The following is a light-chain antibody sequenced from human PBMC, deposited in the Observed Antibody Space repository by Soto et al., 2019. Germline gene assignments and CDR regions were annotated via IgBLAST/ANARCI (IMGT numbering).Light chain of an antibody. CDR3: QQYNSFPT. CDR2: KAS. V-gene: IGKV1-5*03. Sequence: DIQMTQSPSTLSASVGDRVTITCRASQSISSWLAWYQQKPGKAPKLLLYKASILESGVPSRFSGSGSGTEFTLTVSSLQPDDFATYYCQQYNSFPTFGQGTKVEIK. CDR1: QSISSW. J-gene: IGKJ1*01.